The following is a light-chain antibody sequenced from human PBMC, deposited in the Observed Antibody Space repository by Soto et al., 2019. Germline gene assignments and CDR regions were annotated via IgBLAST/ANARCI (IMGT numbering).Light chain of an antibody. V-gene: IGKV3-15*01. J-gene: IGKJ1*01. CDR2: GAS. Sequence: VVTQSPATLSVCPGETATLSCRASQRVSRDLAWYQQRPGQPARLLIYGASTRATGIPARFRGSGSGTEVRLTISSLQSEDFATYYCQQYNTWHPKMAFGRGTKVEIK. CDR3: QQYNTWHPKMA. CDR1: QRVSRD.